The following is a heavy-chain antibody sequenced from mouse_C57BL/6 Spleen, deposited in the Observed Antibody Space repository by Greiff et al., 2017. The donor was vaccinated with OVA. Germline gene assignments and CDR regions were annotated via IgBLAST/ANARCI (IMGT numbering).Heavy chain of an antibody. D-gene: IGHD1-1*01. CDR3: ARGAYYGSSYEGAMDY. CDR2: IYPGDGDT. Sequence: QVQLKQSGPELVKPGASVKISCKASGYAFSSSWMNWVKQRPGKGLEWIGRIYPGDGDTNYNGKFKGKATLTADKSSSTAYMQLSSLTSEDSAVYFCARGAYYGSSYEGAMDYWGQGTSVTVSS. J-gene: IGHJ4*01. V-gene: IGHV1-82*01. CDR1: GYAFSSSW.